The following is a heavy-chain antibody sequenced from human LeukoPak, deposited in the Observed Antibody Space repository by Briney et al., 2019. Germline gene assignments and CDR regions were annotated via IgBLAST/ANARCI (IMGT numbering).Heavy chain of an antibody. CDR3: ARVAGSGSYYSDY. Sequence: ASVKVSCKASGGTFSSYAISWVRQAPGHGLEWMGGIIPIFGTANYAQKFQGRVTINADKSTSTAYMELSSLRSEDTAVYYCARVAGSGSYYSDYWGQGTLVTVSS. D-gene: IGHD3-10*01. CDR1: GGTFSSYA. V-gene: IGHV1-69*06. CDR2: IIPIFGTA. J-gene: IGHJ4*02.